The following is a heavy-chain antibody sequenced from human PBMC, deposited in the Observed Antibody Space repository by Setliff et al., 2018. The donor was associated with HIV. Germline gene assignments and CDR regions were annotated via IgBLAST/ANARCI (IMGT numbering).Heavy chain of an antibody. V-gene: IGHV5-51*01. D-gene: IGHD3-22*01. Sequence: PGESLKISCKGSGYSFSTYWIAWVRHMPGKGLEWMGIIYPGDSDTRYSPSFQGQVTISADKSISTAYVQWSTLKASDTAMYYCARSNRGYDSRGFYRENWFDPWGQGTQVTVSS. J-gene: IGHJ5*02. CDR1: GYSFSTYW. CDR2: IYPGDSDT. CDR3: ARSNRGYDSRGFYRENWFDP.